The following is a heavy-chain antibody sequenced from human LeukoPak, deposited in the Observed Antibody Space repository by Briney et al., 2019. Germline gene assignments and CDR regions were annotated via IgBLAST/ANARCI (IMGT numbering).Heavy chain of an antibody. CDR2: ISASGRDT. V-gene: IGHV3-23*01. CDR3: ARDLIVGATERAFDI. J-gene: IGHJ3*02. Sequence: GESLRLSCVVSGLSFSSYSMTWVRQAPGKGLEWVSGISASGRDTWFPDSVKGRFTISRDNSKNTLFLQMNSLRAEDTAVYYCARDLIVGATERAFDIWGQGTMVTVSS. D-gene: IGHD1-26*01. CDR1: GLSFSSYS.